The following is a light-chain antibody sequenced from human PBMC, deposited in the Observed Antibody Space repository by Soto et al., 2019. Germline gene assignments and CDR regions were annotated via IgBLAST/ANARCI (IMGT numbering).Light chain of an antibody. J-gene: IGKJ5*01. V-gene: IGKV3-11*01. Sequence: EIVLSQSPATLSLSPGESATLSCRASQSVRSYLAWYQQKPGQAPRLLIYDASNRATGIPARFSGSGSGTDFTLTISSLEPEDSAVYYCQQRYSWPPITFRQGTRLEIK. CDR1: QSVRSY. CDR3: QQRYSWPPIT. CDR2: DAS.